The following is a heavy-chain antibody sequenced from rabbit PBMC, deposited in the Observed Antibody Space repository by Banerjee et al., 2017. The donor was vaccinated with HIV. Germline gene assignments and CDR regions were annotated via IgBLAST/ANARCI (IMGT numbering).Heavy chain of an antibody. CDR1: GFSFSSGYW. CDR2: IGAGSSEVT. V-gene: IGHV1S45*01. D-gene: IGHD6-1*01. Sequence: QEQLVESGGGLVKPGASLTLPCKASGFSFSSGYWLCWVRQAPGKWLGWIACIGAGSSEVTYYASWAKGRFTISKTSSTTVTLQMTSLTAADTATYFCARDPYYTYGGAGYAYATLFNLWGQGTLVTVS. J-gene: IGHJ4*01. CDR3: ARDPYYTYGGAGYAYATLFNL.